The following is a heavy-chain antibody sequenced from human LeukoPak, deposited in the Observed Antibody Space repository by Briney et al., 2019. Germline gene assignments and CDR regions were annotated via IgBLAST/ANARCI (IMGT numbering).Heavy chain of an antibody. V-gene: IGHV5-51*01. J-gene: IGHJ4*02. CDR2: IYPGDSDT. D-gene: IGHD5-24*01. CDR1: GYSFSYYW. CDR3: ARCGEMATISSCYFDY. Sequence: ESPKIYRKGFGYSFSYYWIAWVRQMPRKGLEGMGLIYPGDSDTRYSPSFQGQVTISADKYISTAYLQWSSLRASDTAMYYCARCGEMATISSCYFDYGGQGSLVTVSS.